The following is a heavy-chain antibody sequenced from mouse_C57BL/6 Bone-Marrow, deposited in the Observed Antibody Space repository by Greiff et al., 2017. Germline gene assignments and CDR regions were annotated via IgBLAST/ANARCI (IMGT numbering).Heavy chain of an antibody. J-gene: IGHJ2*01. CDR2: ISSGGSYT. Sequence: EVKLMESGGDLVKPGGSLKLSCAASGFTFSSYGMSWVRQTPDKRLEWVATISSGGSYTYYPDSVKGRFTISRDNAKNTLYLQMSSLKSEDTAMYYCARLGITTGFDYWGQGTTLTVSS. D-gene: IGHD2-4*01. CDR3: ARLGITTGFDY. CDR1: GFTFSSYG. V-gene: IGHV5-6*01.